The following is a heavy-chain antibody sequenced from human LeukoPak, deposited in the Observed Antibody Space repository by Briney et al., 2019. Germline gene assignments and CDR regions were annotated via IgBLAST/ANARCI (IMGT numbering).Heavy chain of an antibody. Sequence: ASVKVSCKASGYTFTSYTMNWVRRATGQGLEWMGWISTNTGNPTYTQGIPGRFVFSLDTSVTTAYLLFSSLKSENTAVYYVYLGRSSADTFDIWGQGTMVTVSS. D-gene: IGHD2-8*01. CDR2: ISTNTGNP. J-gene: IGHJ3*02. CDR1: GYTFTSYT. CDR3: YLGRSSADTFDI. V-gene: IGHV7-4-1*02.